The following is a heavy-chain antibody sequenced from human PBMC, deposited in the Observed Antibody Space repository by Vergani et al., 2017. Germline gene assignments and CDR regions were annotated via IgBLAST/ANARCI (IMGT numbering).Heavy chain of an antibody. Sequence: QVQLQESGPGLVKPSETLSLTCTVSGGSISSYYWSWIRQPAGKGLEWIGRIYTSGSTNYNPSLKSRVTMSVDTSKNQFSLKLSSVTAADTAVYYCARVDSSGWYDAFDIWGQGTMATVSS. CDR1: GGSISSYY. CDR2: IYTSGST. J-gene: IGHJ3*02. D-gene: IGHD6-19*01. V-gene: IGHV4-4*07. CDR3: ARVDSSGWYDAFDI.